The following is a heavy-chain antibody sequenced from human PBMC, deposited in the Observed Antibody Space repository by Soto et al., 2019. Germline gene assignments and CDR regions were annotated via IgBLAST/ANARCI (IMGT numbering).Heavy chain of an antibody. Sequence: GEFLKISCKASGYIFTNYWIGWVRQMPGQGLEWMGIIYPSDSDTRYSPSFQGQVTISADKSITTAYLQWSSLKASDTAVYYCARGGVTSRTFDYWGQGTLVTVSS. V-gene: IGHV5-51*01. CDR2: IYPSDSDT. CDR3: ARGGVTSRTFDY. J-gene: IGHJ4*02. D-gene: IGHD1-26*01. CDR1: GYIFTNYW.